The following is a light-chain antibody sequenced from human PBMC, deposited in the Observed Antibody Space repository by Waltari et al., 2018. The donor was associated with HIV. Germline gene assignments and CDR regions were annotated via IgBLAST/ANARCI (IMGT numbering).Light chain of an antibody. Sequence: EVMLTQSPATLSVSPGERATLFCRASQSVTTYLAWYQQKPGQAPRLLIYDASSRATGIPDRFSGRGSGTDFTLTINDLEPEDFAVYYCQERSNWPLITFGQGTRLEIK. CDR3: QERSNWPLIT. V-gene: IGKV3-11*01. CDR1: QSVTTY. CDR2: DAS. J-gene: IGKJ5*01.